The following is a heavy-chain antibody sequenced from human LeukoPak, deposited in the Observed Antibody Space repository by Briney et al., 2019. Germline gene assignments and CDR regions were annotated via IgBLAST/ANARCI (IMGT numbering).Heavy chain of an antibody. CDR3: ARHPIPGYYDPYYYYMDV. D-gene: IGHD3-22*01. J-gene: IGHJ6*03. Sequence: SETLSLTCTVSGGSISSSSYYWGWIRQPPGKGLEWIGSIYYSGGTYYNPSLKSRVTISVDTSKNQFSLKLSSVTAADTAVYYCARHPIPGYYDPYYYYMDVWGKGTTVTISS. CDR1: GGSISSSSYY. V-gene: IGHV4-39*01. CDR2: IYYSGGT.